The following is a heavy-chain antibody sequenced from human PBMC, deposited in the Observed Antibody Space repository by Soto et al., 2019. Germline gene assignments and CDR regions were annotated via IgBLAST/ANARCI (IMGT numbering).Heavy chain of an antibody. CDR3: ASGPDDSDVPRWDY. V-gene: IGHV1-46*02. J-gene: IGHJ4*02. Sequence: QVQLMQSGAEVRKPGASVRLSCETSGYNFNQYYIHWVRQAPGQGLEWMGIINLRGGTTEYAHKFRGRVTVTGDTSTSTAYMELRSLRSEDTAIYFCASGPDDSDVPRWDYWGQGTLVTVSS. D-gene: IGHD4-17*01. CDR2: INLRGGTT. CDR1: GYNFNQYY.